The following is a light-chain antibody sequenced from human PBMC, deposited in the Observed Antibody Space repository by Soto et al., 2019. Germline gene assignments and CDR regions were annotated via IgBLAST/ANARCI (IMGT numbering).Light chain of an antibody. V-gene: IGKV1-39*01. Sequence: DIPMTQSPSSLSASVGDRVTISCRASQSISTYLNWYRQKPGKPPELLIYAASSLQSGVPSRFSGSGSGTDFTLTISNLQPEDFSSYYCQQSYSSPNTFGQGTKLDIK. CDR1: QSISTY. CDR3: QQSYSSPNT. J-gene: IGKJ2*01. CDR2: AAS.